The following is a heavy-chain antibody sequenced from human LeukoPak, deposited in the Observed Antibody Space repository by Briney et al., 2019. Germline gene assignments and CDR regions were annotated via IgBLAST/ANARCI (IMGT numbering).Heavy chain of an antibody. D-gene: IGHD3-10*01. V-gene: IGHV1-2*02. CDR2: INLNSGDT. J-gene: IGHJ5*02. CDR1: GYTFINHY. CDR3: VRDRITIVRGVLNYFDP. Sequence: ASVRVSCKASGYTFINHYIHWVRQAPGQGLEWMGWINLNSGDTNYAQKFQGRVTMTTDTSMSTAYMEVSRLRSDDTAVYYCVRDRITIVRGVLNYFDPWGQGTLVTASS.